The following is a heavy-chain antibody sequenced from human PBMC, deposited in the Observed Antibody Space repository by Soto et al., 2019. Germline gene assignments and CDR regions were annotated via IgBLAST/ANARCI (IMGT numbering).Heavy chain of an antibody. Sequence: GGSLRLSCAASGFTFTRYSMNWVRQAPGKGLEWVSSISSTTNYIYYADSMKGRFTVSRDNAKNSAYLDMNSLSAEDTAVYYCARESEDLTSNFDYWGRGTLVTVSS. J-gene: IGHJ4*02. V-gene: IGHV3-21*01. CDR2: ISSTTNYI. CDR1: GFTFTRYS. CDR3: ARESEDLTSNFDY.